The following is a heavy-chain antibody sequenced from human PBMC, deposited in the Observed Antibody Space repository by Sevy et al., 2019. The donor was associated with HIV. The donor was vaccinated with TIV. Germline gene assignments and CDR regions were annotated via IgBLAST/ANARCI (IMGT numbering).Heavy chain of an antibody. CDR3: ASYYGIFDY. J-gene: IGHJ4*02. D-gene: IGHD4-17*01. V-gene: IGHV3-66*02. CDR2: IYSGGST. CDR1: VFTVSSNY. Sequence: GGSLRLSCAASVFTVSSNYMSWVRQAPGKGLEWVSVIYSGGSTYYADSVKGRFTISRDNSKNTLYLQMNSLRAEDTAVYYCASYYGIFDYWGQGTLVTVSS.